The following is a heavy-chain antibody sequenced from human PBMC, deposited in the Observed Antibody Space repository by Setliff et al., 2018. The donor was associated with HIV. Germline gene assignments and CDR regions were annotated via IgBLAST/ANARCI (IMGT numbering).Heavy chain of an antibody. D-gene: IGHD1-26*01. CDR1: GYSISNGYY. V-gene: IGHV4-38-2*02. J-gene: IGHJ4*02. CDR2: IYHSGST. CDR3: ARDRRDDYYLTAYFDS. Sequence: SETLSLTCALSGYSISNGYYWGWIRQPSGKGLEWIGSIYHSGSTFYNPSLRSRVTISVDTSQDQFSLRLTSVTAADTAVYYCARDRRDDYYLTAYFDSLGQGTVVTVSS.